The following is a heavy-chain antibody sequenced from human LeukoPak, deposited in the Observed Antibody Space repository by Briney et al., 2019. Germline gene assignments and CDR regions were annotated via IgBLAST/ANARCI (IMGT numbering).Heavy chain of an antibody. D-gene: IGHD6-19*01. CDR2: IYYSGGT. CDR3: ARSYSSGYYYFDY. V-gene: IGHV4-59*01. J-gene: IGHJ4*02. Sequence: SETLSLTCTVSGGSLSSYYWSWIRPPPGKGLEWIGHIYYSGGTNYNPSLKSRVTMSIDTSKNQFSLRLTSVTAADTAVYYCARSYSSGYYYFDYWGQGTLVTVSS. CDR1: GGSLSSYY.